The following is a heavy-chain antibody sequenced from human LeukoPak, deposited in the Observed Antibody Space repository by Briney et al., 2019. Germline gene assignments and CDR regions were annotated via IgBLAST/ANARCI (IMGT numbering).Heavy chain of an antibody. D-gene: IGHD2-2*01. CDR2: INHSGST. CDR3: ARPQGIGYCSSTSCYSFDY. Sequence: SETLSLTCAVYGGSFSGYYWSWIRQPPGKGLEWIGEINHSGSTNYNPSLKSRVTIPVDTSKNHFSLKLSSVTAADTAVYYCARPQGIGYCSSTSCYSFDYWGQGTLVTVSS. V-gene: IGHV4-34*01. CDR1: GGSFSGYY. J-gene: IGHJ4*02.